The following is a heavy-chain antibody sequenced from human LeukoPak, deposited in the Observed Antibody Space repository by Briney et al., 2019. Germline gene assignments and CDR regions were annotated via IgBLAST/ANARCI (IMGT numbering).Heavy chain of an antibody. V-gene: IGHV4-61*02. CDR2: IYTSGST. Sequence: PSETLSLTCTVSGGSINSGSYYWSWIRQPAGKGLEWIGRIYTSGSTNYNPSLKSRVTISEDTSKNQFSLQLSSVTAADTAVYYCARGPYYYDSSGSFDYWGQGTLVTVSS. CDR1: GGSINSGSYY. D-gene: IGHD3-22*01. J-gene: IGHJ4*02. CDR3: ARGPYYYDSSGSFDY.